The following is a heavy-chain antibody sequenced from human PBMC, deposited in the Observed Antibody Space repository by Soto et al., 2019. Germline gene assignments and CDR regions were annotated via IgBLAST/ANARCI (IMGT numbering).Heavy chain of an antibody. Sequence: SETLSLTCAVYGGSFSGYYWSWIRQPPGKGLEWIGEINHSGSTNYNPSLKSRVTISVDTSKNQFSLKPSSVTAADTAVYYCARGEVRQLVNRFDPWGQGTLVTVYS. CDR1: GGSFSGYY. CDR3: ARGEVRQLVNRFDP. J-gene: IGHJ5*02. V-gene: IGHV4-34*01. CDR2: INHSGST. D-gene: IGHD6-13*01.